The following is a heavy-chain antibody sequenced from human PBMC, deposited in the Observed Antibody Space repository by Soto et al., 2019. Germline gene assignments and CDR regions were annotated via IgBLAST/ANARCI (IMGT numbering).Heavy chain of an antibody. V-gene: IGHV1-58*01. D-gene: IGHD6-13*01. CDR2: IVVGSGNT. Sequence: EASVKVSCKASGFTFTSSAVQWVRQARGQRLEWIGWIVVGSGNTNYAQKFQERVTITRDMSTSTAYMELSSLRSEDTAVYYCAARIAAAAWSFDIWGQGTMVTVSS. J-gene: IGHJ3*02. CDR1: GFTFTSSA. CDR3: AARIAAAAWSFDI.